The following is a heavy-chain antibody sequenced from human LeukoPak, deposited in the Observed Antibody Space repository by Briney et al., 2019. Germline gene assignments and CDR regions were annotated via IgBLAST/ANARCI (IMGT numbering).Heavy chain of an antibody. D-gene: IGHD5-24*01. CDR2: ISRDSSNI. CDR1: GFTFTGYS. Sequence: PGGSLRLSCVASGFTFTGYSINWVRQAPGKGLEWVSYISRDSSNIYYADSVKGRFTISRDNAKNSLYLQVNSLRDEDTAVYYCARGGYNGFDYWGQGTLVTVSS. V-gene: IGHV3-48*02. J-gene: IGHJ4*02. CDR3: ARGGYNGFDY.